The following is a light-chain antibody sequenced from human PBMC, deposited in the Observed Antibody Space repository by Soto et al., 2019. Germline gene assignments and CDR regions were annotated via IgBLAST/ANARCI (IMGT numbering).Light chain of an antibody. Sequence: EVVMTQSPATLSVSPGERATLSCRASQSVSSNLGWYQQXXXXAPRLLIYGATTRDTGIPARFSGSGSGTEFTLTISSLQSEDFAVYYCQQYDNWPQTFGQGTKVELK. CDR2: GAT. V-gene: IGKV3-15*01. CDR1: QSVSSN. CDR3: QQYDNWPQT. J-gene: IGKJ1*01.